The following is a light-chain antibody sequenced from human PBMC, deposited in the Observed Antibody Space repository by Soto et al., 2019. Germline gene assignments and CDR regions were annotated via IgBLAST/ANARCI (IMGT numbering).Light chain of an antibody. Sequence: AIQMTQSPSSLSASVGDRVTITCRLSQGIRDDLGWYQQKPGKAPKLLIYAASTLASGVPSRFSGSGSGTAFTLTISSLQPEDFATYYCLQDYIYTWTFGQGTKVDIK. V-gene: IGKV1-6*01. J-gene: IGKJ1*01. CDR1: QGIRDD. CDR3: LQDYIYTWT. CDR2: AAS.